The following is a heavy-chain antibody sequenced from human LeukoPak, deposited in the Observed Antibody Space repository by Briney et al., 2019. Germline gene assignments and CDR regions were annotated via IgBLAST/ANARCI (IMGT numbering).Heavy chain of an antibody. CDR3: ARLLHDYDNWFDP. D-gene: IGHD4-17*01. Sequence: GESLKISCQGSGYSFTSYWIGWVRPMPGKGLEWMGIIYPGDSDTRYSPSFQGQVTISADKSISTAYLQWSSLKASDTAMYYCARLLHDYDNWFDPWGQGTLVTVSS. V-gene: IGHV5-51*01. J-gene: IGHJ5*02. CDR1: GYSFTSYW. CDR2: IYPGDSDT.